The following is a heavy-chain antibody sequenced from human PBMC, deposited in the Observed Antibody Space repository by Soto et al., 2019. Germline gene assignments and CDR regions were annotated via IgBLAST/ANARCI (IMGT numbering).Heavy chain of an antibody. Sequence: SVKVSCKASGGTFSSYAISWVRQAPGQGLEWMGGIIPIFGTANYAQKFQGRVTITADESTSTAYMELSSLRSEDTAVYYCARDRYSSSWYLYYYYYGMDVWGQGTTVTAP. CDR2: IIPIFGTA. J-gene: IGHJ6*02. V-gene: IGHV1-69*13. CDR1: GGTFSSYA. CDR3: ARDRYSSSWYLYYYYYGMDV. D-gene: IGHD6-13*01.